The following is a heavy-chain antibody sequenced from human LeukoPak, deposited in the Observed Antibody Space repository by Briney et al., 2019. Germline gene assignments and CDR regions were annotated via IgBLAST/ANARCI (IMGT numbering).Heavy chain of an antibody. CDR3: ARERDSSGYHGWY. J-gene: IGHJ4*02. D-gene: IGHD3-22*01. CDR2: IWYDGSNK. Sequence: PGGSLRLSCAASGSTFSSYGMHWVRQAPGKGLEWVAVIWYDGSNKYYADSVKGRFTISRDNSKNTLYLQMNSLRAEDTAVYYCARERDSSGYHGWYWDQGTLVTVSS. CDR1: GSTFSSYG. V-gene: IGHV3-33*01.